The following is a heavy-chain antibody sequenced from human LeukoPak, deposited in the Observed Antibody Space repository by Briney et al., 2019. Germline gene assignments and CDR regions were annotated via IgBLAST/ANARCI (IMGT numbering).Heavy chain of an antibody. CDR1: GGSFSGYY. CDR3: ARSLQFDWFDY. Sequence: PSETLSLICAVYGGSFSGYYWSWIRQPPGKGLEWIGEINHSGSTNYNPSLKSRVTISVDTSKNQFSLKLSSVTAADTAVYYCARSLQFDWFDYWGQGTLVTVSS. V-gene: IGHV4-34*01. J-gene: IGHJ4*02. D-gene: IGHD3-9*01. CDR2: INHSGST.